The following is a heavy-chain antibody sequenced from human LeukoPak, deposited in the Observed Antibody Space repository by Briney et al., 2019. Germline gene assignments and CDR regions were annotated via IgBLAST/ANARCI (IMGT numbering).Heavy chain of an antibody. J-gene: IGHJ4*02. CDR3: GRGHYGVDY. CDR2: ISGSGSSI. CDR1: GFTFGTYY. V-gene: IGHV3-11*04. D-gene: IGHD4-17*01. Sequence: PGGSLRLSCAASGFTFGTYYMSWIRQAPGKGLEWVSYISGSGSSIYYADSVKGRFTISRDNAKNSLYLQINSLRAEDTAVYYCGRGHYGVDYWGQGTLVTVSS.